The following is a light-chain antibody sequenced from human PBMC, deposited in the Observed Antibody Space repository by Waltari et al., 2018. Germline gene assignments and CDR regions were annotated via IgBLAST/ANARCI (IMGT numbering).Light chain of an antibody. Sequence: EVVLTQSPGALSVSPGESATLSCRASRNVGSSLAWYQQTPGQAPRLLVYDAKNRDTDVPARFSGSGYGTQFTLTISSLQSEDFGVYYCHQYNYWPPAYTFGQGTKLEIK. V-gene: IGKV3-15*01. CDR2: DAK. CDR3: HQYNYWPPAYT. CDR1: RNVGSS. J-gene: IGKJ2*01.